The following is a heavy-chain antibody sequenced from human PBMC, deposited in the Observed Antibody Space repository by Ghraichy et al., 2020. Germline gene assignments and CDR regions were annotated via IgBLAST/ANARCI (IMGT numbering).Heavy chain of an antibody. D-gene: IGHD4-17*01. J-gene: IGHJ5*02. CDR2: ISGSGGST. CDR1: GFIFSSYA. V-gene: IGHV3-23*01. CDR3: AKDSIGPTTTVTTFFWGGLYNWFDP. Sequence: GGSLRLSCAASGFIFSSYAMSWVRQAPGKGLEWVSAISGSGGSTYYADSVKGRFTISRDNSKNTLYLQMNSLRAEDTAVYYCAKDSIGPTTTVTTFFWGGLYNWFDPWGQGTLVTVSS.